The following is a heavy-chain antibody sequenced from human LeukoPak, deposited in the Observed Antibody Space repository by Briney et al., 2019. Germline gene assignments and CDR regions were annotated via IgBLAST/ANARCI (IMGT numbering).Heavy chain of an antibody. Sequence: ASVKVSCKASGYTFTSYGISWVRQAPGQGLEWMGWISAYNGNTNYAQKLQGRVTMTTDTSTSTAYMELRSLRSDDTAVYYCARAIAAASTSNWFDPWGQGTLVTVSS. CDR2: ISAYNGNT. V-gene: IGHV1-18*01. D-gene: IGHD6-13*01. CDR3: ARAIAAASTSNWFDP. J-gene: IGHJ5*02. CDR1: GYTFTSYG.